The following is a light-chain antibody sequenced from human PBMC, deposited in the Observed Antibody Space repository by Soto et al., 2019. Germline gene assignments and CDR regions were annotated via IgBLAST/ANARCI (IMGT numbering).Light chain of an antibody. CDR3: QSYDSSLSGSV. Sequence: QSVLTQPPSVSGAPGQRVTISCTGSRSNIGAGYDVHWYQQLPGTAPKLLIYGNSHRPSGVPDRFSGSKSGTSASLAITGVQAEDEVDYGCQSYDSSLSGSVFGGGTKVTVL. CDR1: RSNIGAGYD. V-gene: IGLV1-40*01. CDR2: GNS. J-gene: IGLJ2*01.